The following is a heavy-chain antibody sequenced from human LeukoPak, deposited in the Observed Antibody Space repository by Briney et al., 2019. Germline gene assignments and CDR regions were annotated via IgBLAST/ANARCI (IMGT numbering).Heavy chain of an antibody. CDR2: IYTSGTI. V-gene: IGHV4-4*07. Sequence: PSETLSLTCTVSGGSISSYYWSWIRQPAGTALEWIGRIYTSGTITYNPSLKSRVTMSVDTSKNQFSLKLSSVTAADTAVYYCARASRGFGANMDVWGKGTTVTISS. J-gene: IGHJ6*03. CDR3: ARASRGFGANMDV. CDR1: GGSISSYY. D-gene: IGHD3-10*01.